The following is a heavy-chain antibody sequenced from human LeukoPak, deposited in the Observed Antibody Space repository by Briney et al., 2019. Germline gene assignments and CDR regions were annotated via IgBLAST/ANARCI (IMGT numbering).Heavy chain of an antibody. CDR3: AGAVAGGYYYYGMDV. J-gene: IGHJ6*02. CDR2: ISSSSSYI. D-gene: IGHD6-19*01. V-gene: IGHV3-21*01. Sequence: GGSLRLSCKASGFTFSSYSMNWVRQAPGKGLEWVASISSSSSYIYYADSVKGRFTISGDNAKNSLYLQMNSLRAEDTAVYYCAGAVAGGYYYYGMDVWGQGTTVTVSS. CDR1: GFTFSSYS.